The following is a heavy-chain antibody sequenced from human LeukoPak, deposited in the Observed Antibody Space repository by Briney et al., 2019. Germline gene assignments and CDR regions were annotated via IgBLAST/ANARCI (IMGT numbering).Heavy chain of an antibody. CDR2: IFWDEAK. V-gene: IGHV2-5*02. Sequence: SGPTLVKPTQTLTLTRTFSRVSLSTAGGGVGWIRQPPGKALEWLALIFWDEAKRYSTALKSRLTITSDTSKNQVVLTMTNMDPVNTATYYCAHRGDFSDSSGYYHYSPLATWGQGTLVYVSS. CDR3: AHRGDFSDSSGYYHYSPLAT. CDR1: RVSLSTAGGG. D-gene: IGHD3-22*01. J-gene: IGHJ5*02.